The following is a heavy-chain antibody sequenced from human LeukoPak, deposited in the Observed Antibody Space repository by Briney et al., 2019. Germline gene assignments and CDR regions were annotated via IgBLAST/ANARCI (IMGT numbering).Heavy chain of an antibody. J-gene: IGHJ4*02. CDR3: ARDRSSSWYRDY. V-gene: IGHV3-7*01. Sequence: LSGGSLRLSCAASGFTFSSYSMSWVRQAPGKGLEWVANIKQDGSEKYSVDSVKGRFTISRDNAKNSLYLQLNSLRAEDTAVYYCARDRSSSWYRDYWGQGTLVTVSS. D-gene: IGHD6-13*01. CDR1: GFTFSSYS. CDR2: IKQDGSEK.